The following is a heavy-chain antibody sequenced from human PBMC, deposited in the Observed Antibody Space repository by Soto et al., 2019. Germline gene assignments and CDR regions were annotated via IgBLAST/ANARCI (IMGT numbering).Heavy chain of an antibody. CDR1: GFTFSDYG. V-gene: IGHV3-30*03. CDR2: ISYDGSDR. CDR3: ARSTYCNGGSCYPQY. J-gene: IGHJ4*02. D-gene: IGHD2-15*01. Sequence: GGSLRLSCEGPGFTFSDYGFHWVRQAPGKGLEWVAMISYDGSDRYYRDSVQGRFTISRDDSKNTVFLQMNSLRTEDTAMYYCARSTYCNGGSCYPQYWGPGALVTVSS.